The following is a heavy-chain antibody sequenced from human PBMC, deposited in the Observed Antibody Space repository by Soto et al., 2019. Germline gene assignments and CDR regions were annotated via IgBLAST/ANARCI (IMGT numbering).Heavy chain of an antibody. V-gene: IGHV4-31*03. D-gene: IGHD6-6*01. CDR2: IYYSGST. Sequence: SETLSLTCTVSGGSISSGGYYWSWIRQHPGKGLEWIGYIYYSGSTYYNPSLKSRVTISVDTSKNQFSLKLSSVTAADTAVYYCARTSSEGDSYGMDVWGQGPTVTVSS. J-gene: IGHJ6*02. CDR3: ARTSSEGDSYGMDV. CDR1: GGSISSGGYY.